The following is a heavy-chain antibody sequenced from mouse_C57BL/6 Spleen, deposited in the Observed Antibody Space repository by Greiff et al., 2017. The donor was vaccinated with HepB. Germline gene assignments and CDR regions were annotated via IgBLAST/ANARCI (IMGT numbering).Heavy chain of an antibody. CDR1: GYAFSSSW. Sequence: VQLQQSGPELVKPGASVKISCKASGYAFSSSWMNWVKQRPGKGLEWIGRIYPGDGDTNYNGKFKGKATLTADKSSSTAYMQLSSLTSEDSAVYFCARYDYEREYYFDYWGQGTTLTVSS. J-gene: IGHJ2*01. CDR2: IYPGDGDT. V-gene: IGHV1-82*01. CDR3: ARYDYEREYYFDY. D-gene: IGHD2-4*01.